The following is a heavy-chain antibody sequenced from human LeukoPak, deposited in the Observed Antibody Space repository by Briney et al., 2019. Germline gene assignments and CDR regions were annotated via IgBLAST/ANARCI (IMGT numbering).Heavy chain of an antibody. CDR1: GVTVSGNY. V-gene: IGHV3-53*01. Sequence: PGGSLRLSCSASGVTVSGNYISWIRQAPGKGLEWVSVVYSGVSTYYADSVKGRFTISRDSSKNTLYLQMDSLRAEDTAVYYCARLRETTVTRDDSYYYMDVWGKGTTVTVSS. CDR2: VYSGVST. CDR3: ARLRETTVTRDDSYYYMDV. D-gene: IGHD4-17*01. J-gene: IGHJ6*03.